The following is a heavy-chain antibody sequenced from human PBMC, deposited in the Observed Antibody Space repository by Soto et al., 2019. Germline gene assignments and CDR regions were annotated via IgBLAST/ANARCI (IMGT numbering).Heavy chain of an antibody. CDR3: GRTDIVASPAIRKNKYGMDV. V-gene: IGHV3-23*01. CDR2: ISGSGGST. Sequence: PXGSLGLSCAASGFTFSSYAMSWVRQAPGKGLEWVSAISGSGGSTYYADSVKGRFTISRDNSKNTLYLQMNSLRAEDTAVYYCGRTDIVASPAIRKNKYGMDVWGQGTTVTVSS. D-gene: IGHD2-15*01. CDR1: GFTFSSYA. J-gene: IGHJ6*02.